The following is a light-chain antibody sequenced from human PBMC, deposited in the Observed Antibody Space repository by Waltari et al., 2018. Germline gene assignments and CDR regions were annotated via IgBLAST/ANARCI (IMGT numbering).Light chain of an antibody. V-gene: IGKV3-15*01. CDR1: QSVSSN. CDR2: GAS. Sequence: ETVMTQSPATLSVSPGERATLSCRASQSVSSNLAWYQQKPGQAPRLLIYGASTRATGIPARFSGSGSGTEFTLTISSLQSEDFAVYYCQQYNNWPPYTFGQGTKLGI. J-gene: IGKJ2*01. CDR3: QQYNNWPPYT.